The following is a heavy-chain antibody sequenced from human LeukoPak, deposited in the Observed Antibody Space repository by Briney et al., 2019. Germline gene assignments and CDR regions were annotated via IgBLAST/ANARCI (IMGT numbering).Heavy chain of an antibody. Sequence: SETLSLTCTVSGGSISSSSYYWGWIRQPPGKGLEWIGSIYYSGSTYYNPSLKSRVTISVDTSKNQFSLKLSSVTAADTAVYYCARGEEFGSGDYGVRWYFDLWGRGTLVTVSS. V-gene: IGHV4-39*07. CDR3: ARGEEFGSGDYGVRWYFDL. J-gene: IGHJ2*01. D-gene: IGHD4-17*01. CDR2: IYYSGST. CDR1: GGSISSSSYY.